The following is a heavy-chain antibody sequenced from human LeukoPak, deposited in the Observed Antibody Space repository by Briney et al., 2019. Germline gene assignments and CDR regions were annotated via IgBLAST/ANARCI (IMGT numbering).Heavy chain of an antibody. Sequence: SETLSLTCTVSGGSISSYYWSWIRRPPGKGLEWIGYIYYSGSTNYNPSLKSRVTISVDTSKNQSSLKLSSVTAADTAVYYCARQPIAVAGQYYFDYWGQGTLVTVSS. J-gene: IGHJ4*02. V-gene: IGHV4-59*08. D-gene: IGHD6-19*01. CDR3: ARQPIAVAGQYYFDY. CDR1: GGSISSYY. CDR2: IYYSGST.